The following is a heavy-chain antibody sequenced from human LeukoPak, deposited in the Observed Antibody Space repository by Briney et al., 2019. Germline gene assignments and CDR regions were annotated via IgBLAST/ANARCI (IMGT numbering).Heavy chain of an antibody. D-gene: IGHD1-14*01. Sequence: ASVKVSCKASGYTFTSYGISWVRQAAGQGLEWMGWVHPDTGYADYAQKFQGRVTTTSDTSISTAYMELSSLRSDDTAVYFCARGPRNDPWGQGTLVTVSS. J-gene: IGHJ5*02. V-gene: IGHV1-8*02. CDR1: GYTFTSYG. CDR3: ARGPRNDP. CDR2: VHPDTGYA.